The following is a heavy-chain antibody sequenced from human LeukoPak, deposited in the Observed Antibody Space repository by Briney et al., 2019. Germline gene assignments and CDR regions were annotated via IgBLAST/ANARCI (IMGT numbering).Heavy chain of an antibody. CDR3: ARAPVYGDFFFDY. D-gene: IGHD4-17*01. Sequence: SETLSLTCTVSGYSISSGYCWGWIRQPPGKGLEWIGSIYHSGRTSYNPSLKGRVTISVDTSKKQISLKLRSVTAADTAIYYCARAPVYGDFFFDYWGQGTLVTVSS. CDR1: GYSISSGYC. J-gene: IGHJ4*02. CDR2: IYHSGRT. V-gene: IGHV4-38-2*02.